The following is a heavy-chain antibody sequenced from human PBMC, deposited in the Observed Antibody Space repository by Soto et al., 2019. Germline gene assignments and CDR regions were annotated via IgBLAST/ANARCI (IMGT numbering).Heavy chain of an antibody. J-gene: IGHJ5*02. CDR1: GGSISSYY. V-gene: IGHV4-59*01. D-gene: IGHD3-3*01. CDR2: IYYSGST. Sequence: SETLSLTCTVSGGSISSYYWSWIRQPPGKGLEWIGYIYYSGSTNYNPSLKSRVTISVDTSKNQFSLKLSSVTAADTAVHYCARATIFWWFDPWGQGTLVTVSS. CDR3: ARATIFWWFDP.